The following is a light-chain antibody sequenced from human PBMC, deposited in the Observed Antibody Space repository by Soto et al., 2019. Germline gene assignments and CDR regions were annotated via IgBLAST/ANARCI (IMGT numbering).Light chain of an antibody. CDR3: QQFSSYPLT. V-gene: IGKV3-20*01. Sequence: EIVLTQSPGTLSLSPGERATLSCRASQTVRNNYLAWYQQKPGQAPRLLIYDASSRATGIPDRFSGGGSGIDFTLTISRLEPEDFAVYYCQQFSSYPLTFGGGTKV. CDR2: DAS. CDR1: QTVRNNY. J-gene: IGKJ4*01.